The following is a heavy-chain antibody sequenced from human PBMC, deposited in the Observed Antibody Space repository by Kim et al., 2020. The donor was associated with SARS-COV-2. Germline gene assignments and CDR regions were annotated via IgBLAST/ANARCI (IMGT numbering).Heavy chain of an antibody. CDR3: AREGSGSYNWLDP. J-gene: IGHJ5*02. D-gene: IGHD3-10*01. Sequence: YSPTFQGRLTNTRDTSASASYMELTSLTPEDTAVYYCAREGSGSYNWLDPWGQGTLVTVSS. V-gene: IGHV1-3*01.